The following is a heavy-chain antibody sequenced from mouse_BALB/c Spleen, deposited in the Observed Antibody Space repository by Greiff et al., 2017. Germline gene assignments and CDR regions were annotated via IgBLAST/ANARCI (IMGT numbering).Heavy chain of an antibody. J-gene: IGHJ3*01. V-gene: IGHV2-9*02. CDR2: IWAGGST. CDR3: ARVLYGNYVWFAY. CDR1: GFSLTSYG. Sequence: VKLLESGPGLVAPSQSLSITCTVSGFSLTSYGVHWVRQPPGKGLEWLGVIWAGGSTNYNSALMSRLSISKDNSKSQVFLKMNSLQTDDTAMYYCARVLYGNYVWFAYWGQGTLVTVSA. D-gene: IGHD2-10*02.